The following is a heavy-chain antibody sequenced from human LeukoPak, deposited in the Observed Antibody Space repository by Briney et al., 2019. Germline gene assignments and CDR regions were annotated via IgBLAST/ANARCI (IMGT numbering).Heavy chain of an antibody. D-gene: IGHD3-9*01. CDR2: INAGNGNT. V-gene: IGHV1-3*01. CDR3: ARERSYDILTGYLNWFDP. CDR1: GYTFTSYA. Sequence: VASVNVSCKASGYTFTSYAMHWVRQAPAQRLEWMGGINAGNGNTKYSQKFQGRVTITRDTSASTAYMELSSLRSEDTAVYYCARERSYDILTGYLNWFDPWGQGTLVTVSS. J-gene: IGHJ5*02.